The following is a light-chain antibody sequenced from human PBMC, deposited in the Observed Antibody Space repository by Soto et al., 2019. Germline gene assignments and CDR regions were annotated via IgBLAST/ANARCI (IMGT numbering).Light chain of an antibody. J-gene: IGKJ2*01. CDR3: QQFSSPPFFP. CDR2: LAS. Sequence: IQLTQSPSSLSASVGDRVTITCRASQGIRNYLAWYQQKPGKAPNLLIYLASTLQGGVPSRFSGSGSGTDFSLTISSLQPEDVATYYCQQFSSPPFFPFGQGTKVEIK. V-gene: IGKV1-9*01. CDR1: QGIRNY.